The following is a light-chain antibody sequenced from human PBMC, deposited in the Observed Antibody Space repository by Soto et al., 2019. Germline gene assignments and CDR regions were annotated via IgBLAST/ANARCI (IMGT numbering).Light chain of an antibody. Sequence: EIVLTQSPSALSFSPWERSTLSGRASQSVSSYLAWYQHKPGQAPRLLISGGSSRATGIPARFSGSGSGTDFTLTISNLEPEDFAVYYCHQRSNWPRTFGQGTKVDIK. V-gene: IGKV3-11*01. CDR3: HQRSNWPRT. J-gene: IGKJ1*01. CDR1: QSVSSY. CDR2: GGS.